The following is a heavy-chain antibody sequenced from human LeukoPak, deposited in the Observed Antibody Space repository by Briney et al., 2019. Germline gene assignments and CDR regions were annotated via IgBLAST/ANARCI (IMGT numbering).Heavy chain of an antibody. CDR1: GYIFIHYG. CDR3: AKTRDTVLNEY. J-gene: IGHJ4*02. CDR2: ISPYNGHT. Sequence: GASVKVSCKASGYIFIHYGISWVRQAPGQGLGWMGWISPYNGHTNYAPNLQNRLTMTTDTSTSTAYMELRSQRSDYTAVYYCAKTRDTVLNEYWGQGTLVTVSS. V-gene: IGHV1-18*01.